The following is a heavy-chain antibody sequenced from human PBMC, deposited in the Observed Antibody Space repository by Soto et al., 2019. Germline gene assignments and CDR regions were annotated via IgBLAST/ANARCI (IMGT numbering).Heavy chain of an antibody. Sequence: SVKVSCKASGGTFSSYTISWVRQAPGQGLEWMGRIIPILGIANYAQKFQGRVTITADKSTSTAYKKMSSMRSEDTAVYYCAGDSGTVFRYLAPPEYGRDVWGQGTRVTVSS. CDR1: GGTFSSYT. CDR2: IIPILGIA. CDR3: AGDSGTVFRYLAPPEYGRDV. V-gene: IGHV1-69*04. J-gene: IGHJ6*02. D-gene: IGHD3-9*01.